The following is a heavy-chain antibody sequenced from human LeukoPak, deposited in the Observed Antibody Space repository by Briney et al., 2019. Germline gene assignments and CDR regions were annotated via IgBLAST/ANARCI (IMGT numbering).Heavy chain of an antibody. CDR3: ARDPVPDDSNGYYYLSP. CDR2: INHSGST. CDR1: GGSFSDYY. V-gene: IGHV4-34*01. Sequence: PSETLSPTCAVYGGSFSDYYWSWIRQPPGKGLEWIGEINHSGSTNYNPSLKSRVTISVDTSKNQFSLTLSSVTAADTAVYYCARDPVPDDSNGYYYLSPWGQGTLVTVSS. J-gene: IGHJ5*02. D-gene: IGHD3-22*01.